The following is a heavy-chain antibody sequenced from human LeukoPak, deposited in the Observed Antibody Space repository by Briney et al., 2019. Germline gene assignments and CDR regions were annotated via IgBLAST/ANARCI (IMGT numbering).Heavy chain of an antibody. CDR2: IDPSDSYT. CDR1: GYSFTSYW. Sequence: GESLRISCKGSGYSFTSYWISWVRQMPGKGLEWMGRIDPSDSYTNYSPSFQGHATISADKSISTAYLQWSSLKASDTATYYCARSVRYFDWLFLWGQGTLVTVSS. D-gene: IGHD3-9*01. V-gene: IGHV5-10-1*01. J-gene: IGHJ4*02. CDR3: ARSVRYFDWLFL.